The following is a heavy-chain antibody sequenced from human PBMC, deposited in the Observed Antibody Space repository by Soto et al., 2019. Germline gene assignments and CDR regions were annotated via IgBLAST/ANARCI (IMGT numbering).Heavy chain of an antibody. Sequence: ASVKVSCKASGYTFASYYMHWVRQAPGQGLEWMGIINPSGGSTSYAQKFQGRVTMTRDTSTSTVYMELSSLRSEDTAVYYCATRGPAMTTVIYYFDYWGQGTLVTVSS. CDR2: INPSGGST. CDR3: ATRGPAMTTVIYYFDY. CDR1: GYTFASYY. D-gene: IGHD4-17*01. V-gene: IGHV1-46*01. J-gene: IGHJ4*02.